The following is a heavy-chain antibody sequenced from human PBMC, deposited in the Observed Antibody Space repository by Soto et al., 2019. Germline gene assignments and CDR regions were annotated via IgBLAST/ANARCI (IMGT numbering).Heavy chain of an antibody. CDR3: ARAITMMNWFDP. CDR1: GGSISSYY. CDR2: IYYSGST. Sequence: ASETLSLTCTVSGGSISSYYWSWIRQPPGKGLEWIGYIYYSGSTNYNPSLKSRVTISVDTSKNQFSLKLSSVTAADTAVYYCARAITMMNWFDPWGQGTLVTVSS. D-gene: IGHD3-22*01. V-gene: IGHV4-59*01. J-gene: IGHJ5*02.